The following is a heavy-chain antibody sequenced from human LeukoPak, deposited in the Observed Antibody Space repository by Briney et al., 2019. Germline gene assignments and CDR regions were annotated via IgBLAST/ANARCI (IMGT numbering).Heavy chain of an antibody. Sequence: SETLSLTCTVSGYSISSGYYWGWIRQPPGKGLEWIGSIYHSGSTYYNPSLKSRVTISVDTSKNQFSLKLSSVTAADTAVYYCARDRQQLVRGDYFDSWGQGTLVTVSS. CDR2: IYHSGST. D-gene: IGHD6-13*01. CDR1: GYSISSGYY. CDR3: ARDRQQLVRGDYFDS. J-gene: IGHJ4*02. V-gene: IGHV4-38-2*02.